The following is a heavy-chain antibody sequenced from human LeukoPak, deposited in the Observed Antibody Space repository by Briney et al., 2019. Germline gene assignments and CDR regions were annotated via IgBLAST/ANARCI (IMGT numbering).Heavy chain of an antibody. J-gene: IGHJ4*02. D-gene: IGHD5-12*01. CDR1: GFTFSTYW. CDR3: ARNPSGYDVYYFDY. CDR2: IKPSGTET. V-gene: IGHV3-7*03. Sequence: GGSLRLSCAASGFTFSTYWMTWVRQAPGKGLEWVANIKPSGTETYYGDPVKGRFTISRDNSKNTLYLQMNSLRAEDTAVYYCARNPSGYDVYYFDYWGQGTLVTVSS.